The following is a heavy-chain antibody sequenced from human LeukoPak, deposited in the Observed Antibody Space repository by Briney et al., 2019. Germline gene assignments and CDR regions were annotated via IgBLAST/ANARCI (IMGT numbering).Heavy chain of an antibody. CDR2: IIPIFGTA. CDR3: ARIIEDWFDP. CDR1: GGTFSSYA. J-gene: IGHJ5*02. V-gene: IGHV1-69*05. D-gene: IGHD2-15*01. Sequence: ASVKVSCKASGGTFSSYAISWVRQAPGQGLEWMGGIIPIFGTANYAQKFQCRVTITTDESTSTAYMELSSLRSEDTAVYYCARIIEDWFDPWGQGTLVTVSS.